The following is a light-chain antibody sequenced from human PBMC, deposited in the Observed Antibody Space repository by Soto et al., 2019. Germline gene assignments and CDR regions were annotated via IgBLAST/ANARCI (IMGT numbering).Light chain of an antibody. CDR2: DTS. V-gene: IGLV7-46*01. Sequence: QAVVTQEPSLTVSPVWTVTLSCGSSTGAVTSGHYPYWFYQKPRQAPRTLIYDTSNKHSWTPARFSGSLLGGKAALTLSGAQPEDEAEYYCLLSYSGAHVVLGGGTKRTVL. CDR3: LLSYSGAHVV. J-gene: IGLJ2*01. CDR1: TGAVTSGHY.